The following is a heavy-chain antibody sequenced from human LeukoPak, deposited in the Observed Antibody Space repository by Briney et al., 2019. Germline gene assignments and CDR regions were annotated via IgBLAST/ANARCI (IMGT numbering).Heavy chain of an antibody. J-gene: IGHJ3*02. D-gene: IGHD4-23*01. V-gene: IGHV4-34*01. Sequence: SETLSLTCAVYGGSFSGYYWSWIRQPPGKGLEWIGEINHSGSTNYNPSLKSRVTISVDTSKNLFSLKLSSVTAADTAVYYCARGGYYGGNSAAFDIWGQGTMVTVSS. CDR1: GGSFSGYY. CDR3: ARGGYYGGNSAAFDI. CDR2: INHSGST.